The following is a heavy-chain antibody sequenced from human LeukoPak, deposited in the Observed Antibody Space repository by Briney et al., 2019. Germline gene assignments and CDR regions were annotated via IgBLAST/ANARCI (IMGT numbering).Heavy chain of an antibody. J-gene: IGHJ4*02. CDR2: ISSSDNTI. CDR3: ARVGLIQLWLREEYYFDY. Sequence: GGALRLSCAASGFTFSRYEMNWLRQAPGKGLAGVSYISSSDNTIYYDDSVKGRFTISRDNAKNSLYLQMNSLRAEDTAVYYCARVGLIQLWLREEYYFDYWGQGTLVTVSS. D-gene: IGHD5-18*01. V-gene: IGHV3-48*03. CDR1: GFTFSRYE.